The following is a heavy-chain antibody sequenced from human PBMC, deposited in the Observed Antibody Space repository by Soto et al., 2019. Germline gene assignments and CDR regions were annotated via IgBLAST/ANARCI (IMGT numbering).Heavy chain of an antibody. J-gene: IGHJ4*02. Sequence: GGSLRLSCAASGFTFSSYSMNWVRQAPGKGLEWVSSISSSSSYIYYADSVKGRFTISRDNAKNSLYLQMNSLRAEDTAVYYCARDYYDSSGYLAPLDDWGQGTRVTVSS. CDR3: ARDYYDSSGYLAPLDD. D-gene: IGHD3-22*01. CDR2: ISSSSSYI. V-gene: IGHV3-21*01. CDR1: GFTFSSYS.